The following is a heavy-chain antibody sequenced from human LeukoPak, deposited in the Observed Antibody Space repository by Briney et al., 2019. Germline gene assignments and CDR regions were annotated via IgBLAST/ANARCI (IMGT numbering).Heavy chain of an antibody. D-gene: IGHD6-19*01. V-gene: IGHV3-33*01. CDR3: ARDGTGPNSGWYIH. J-gene: IGHJ4*02. CDR1: GFTFSSHG. Sequence: GRSLRLSCAASGFTFSSHGMHWVRQAPGKGLEWVAVIWYDGSNKYYADSVKGRFTISRDNSKNTLYLQMTSLRAEDTAVYYCARDGTGPNSGWYIHWGQETLATVSS. CDR2: IWYDGSNK.